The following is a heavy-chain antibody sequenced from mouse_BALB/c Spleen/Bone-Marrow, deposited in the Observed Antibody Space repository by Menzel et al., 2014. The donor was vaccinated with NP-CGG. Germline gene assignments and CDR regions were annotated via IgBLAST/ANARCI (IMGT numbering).Heavy chain of an antibody. CDR3: ARHAYYDQTEVSFVY. Sequence: EVHLAESGGGLVKPGGSLKLSCAASGFSFNSYGMSWVRQTPEKGLEWVATISGGGSYAFYPDSVKGRFTISRDNAKNNLYLHLSSLRSEDTALYYCARHAYYDQTEVSFVYWGQGTLVTVSA. CDR2: ISGGGSYA. CDR1: GFSFNSYG. J-gene: IGHJ3*01. V-gene: IGHV5-9-2*01. D-gene: IGHD2-4*01.